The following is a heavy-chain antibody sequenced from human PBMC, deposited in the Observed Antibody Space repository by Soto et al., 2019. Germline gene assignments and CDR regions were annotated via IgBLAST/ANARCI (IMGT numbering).Heavy chain of an antibody. J-gene: IGHJ4*02. CDR3: ARGALFLEGLSYFDY. D-gene: IGHD3-3*01. CDR1: GFTFSSYS. V-gene: IGHV3-21*01. Sequence: EVQLVESGGGLVKPGGSLRLSCAASGFTFSSYSMNWVRQAPGKGLEWVSSISSSSSYIYYADSVKGRFTISRDNAKNSLYLQMNSLRAEDTAVYYCARGALFLEGLSYFDYWGQGTLVTVSS. CDR2: ISSSSSYI.